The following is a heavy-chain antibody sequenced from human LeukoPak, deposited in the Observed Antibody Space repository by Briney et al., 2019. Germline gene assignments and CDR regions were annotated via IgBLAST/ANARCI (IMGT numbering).Heavy chain of an antibody. CDR3: AIGRTSEQWPPRRVPDAFDI. V-gene: IGHV1-18*01. CDR1: GYTFTSYG. Sequence: GASVKVSCKASGYTFTSYGISWVRQAPGQGLEWMGWISAYNVNTNYAQKLQGRVTMTTDTSTSTAYMELRSLRSDDTAVYYCAIGRTSEQWPPRRVPDAFDIWGQGTMVTVSS. CDR2: ISAYNVNT. D-gene: IGHD6-19*01. J-gene: IGHJ3*02.